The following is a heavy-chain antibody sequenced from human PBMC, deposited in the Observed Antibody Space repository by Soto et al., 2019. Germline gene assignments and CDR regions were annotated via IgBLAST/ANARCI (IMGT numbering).Heavy chain of an antibody. D-gene: IGHD2-8*01. V-gene: IGHV1-18*01. Sequence: ASVKVSCKASGYTFTSYGISWVRQAPGQGLEWMGWISAYNGNTNYAQKLQGRVTMTTDTSTSTAYMELRSLRSDDTAVYYCAREGGRGVHLPLYGMAVWGQGTTVTVSS. CDR3: AREGGRGVHLPLYGMAV. J-gene: IGHJ6*02. CDR2: ISAYNGNT. CDR1: GYTFTSYG.